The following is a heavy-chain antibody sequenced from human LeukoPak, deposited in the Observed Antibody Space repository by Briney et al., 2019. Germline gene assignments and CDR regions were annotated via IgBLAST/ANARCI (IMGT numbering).Heavy chain of an antibody. V-gene: IGHV3-21*01. D-gene: IGHD4-23*01. J-gene: IGHJ6*02. CDR2: ISSSSSYI. CDR1: GFTFSSYS. CDR3: ARDDGNSLSFYYYGMDV. Sequence: GGSLRLSCAASGFTFSSYSMNWVRQAPGKGLEWVSSISSSSSYIYYADSVKGRFTISRDNAKNSLYLQMNSLRAEDTAVYYCARDDGNSLSFYYYGMDVWGQGTTVTVSS.